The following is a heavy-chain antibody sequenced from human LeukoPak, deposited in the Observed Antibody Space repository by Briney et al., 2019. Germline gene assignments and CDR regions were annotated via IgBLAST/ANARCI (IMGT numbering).Heavy chain of an antibody. J-gene: IGHJ4*02. CDR3: ARDLAVAGKGS. D-gene: IGHD6-19*01. V-gene: IGHV3-30-3*01. CDR2: ISYDGSNK. CDR1: VCTFSSYA. Sequence: GWSLRLSFAASVCTFSSYAMHWVRQAPGKGLDGVSGISYDGSNKYYADSVKDRFTISSDNSKNTLYLQMNSLRAEDTAVYYRARDLAVAGKGSWGQGTLVTVSS.